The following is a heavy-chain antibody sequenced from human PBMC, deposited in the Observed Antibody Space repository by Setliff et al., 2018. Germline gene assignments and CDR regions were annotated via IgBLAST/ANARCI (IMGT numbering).Heavy chain of an antibody. CDR2: IAYDGDNK. V-gene: IGHV3-30*01. CDR3: ARDPGGPNYNFWSGTIDY. D-gene: IGHD3-3*01. J-gene: IGHJ4*02. Sequence: GGSLRLSCAASGFRFSSSPMHWVRQAPGKGLEWVAVIAYDGDNKYYADSVKGRFTISRDSSKDTPYLQLNNLRVEDTAVYYCARDPGGPNYNFWSGTIDYWGQGTLVTVSS. CDR1: GFRFSSSP.